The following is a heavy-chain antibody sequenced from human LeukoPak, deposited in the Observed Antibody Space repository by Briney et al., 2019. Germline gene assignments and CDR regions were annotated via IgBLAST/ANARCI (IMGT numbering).Heavy chain of an antibody. CDR3: ARDWGSNFDY. CDR2: ISYDGSNK. CDR1: GFTFSSYA. D-gene: IGHD7-27*01. V-gene: IGHV3-30-3*01. J-gene: IGHJ4*02. Sequence: GGSLRLSCAASGFTFSSYAMHWVRQAPGKGLEWVAVISYDGSNKYYADSVKGRFTISRDNSKNTLYLQMNSLRAEDTAVYYCARDWGSNFDYWGQGTLVTVSS.